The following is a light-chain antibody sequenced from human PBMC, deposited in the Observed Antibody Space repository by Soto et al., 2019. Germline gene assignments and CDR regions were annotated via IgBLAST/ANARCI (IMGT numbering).Light chain of an antibody. CDR3: AAWDDSLNAYV. Sequence: SLLTQPPSSSQTPGQRVTSSCSGSSSNIGTNTVNWYQQLPGTAPKLLSYSNNERPAGVPDRFSGSKSGTSAALAISVLQSEDEADFYCAAWDDSLNAYVIGTGTKVTVL. CDR2: SNN. J-gene: IGLJ1*01. V-gene: IGLV1-44*01. CDR1: SSNIGTNT.